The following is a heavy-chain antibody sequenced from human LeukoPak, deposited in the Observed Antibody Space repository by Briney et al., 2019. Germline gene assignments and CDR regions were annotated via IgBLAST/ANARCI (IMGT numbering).Heavy chain of an antibody. CDR2: INTNTGNP. CDR3: ARDFRYCSGGSCYRASFDI. V-gene: IGHV7-4-1*02. D-gene: IGHD2-15*01. Sequence: ASVKVSCKASGYTFTSYAMNRVRQAPGQGLEWMGWINTNTGNPTYAQGFTGRFVFSLDTSVSTAYLQISSLNAEDTAVYYCARDFRYCSGGSCYRASFDIWGQGTMVTVSS. CDR1: GYTFTSYA. J-gene: IGHJ3*02.